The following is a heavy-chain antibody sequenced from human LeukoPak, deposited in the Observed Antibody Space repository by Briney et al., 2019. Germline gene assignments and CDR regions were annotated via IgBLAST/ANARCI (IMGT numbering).Heavy chain of an antibody. J-gene: IGHJ5*02. Sequence: PSETLSLTCTVSGGSISSRSYYWGWIRQPPGKGLEWIGSIYYSGSTYYNPSLKSRVTISVDTSKNQFSLKLSSVAAADTAVYYCARQANSYYYDSSGYPHHWGQGTLVTVSS. D-gene: IGHD3-22*01. CDR1: GGSISSRSYY. CDR2: IYYSGST. V-gene: IGHV4-39*01. CDR3: ARQANSYYYDSSGYPHH.